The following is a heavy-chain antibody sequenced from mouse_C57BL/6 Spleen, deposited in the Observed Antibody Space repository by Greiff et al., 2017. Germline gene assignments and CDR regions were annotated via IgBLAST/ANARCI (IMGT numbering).Heavy chain of an antibody. V-gene: IGHV1-7*01. CDR2: INPSNGYT. D-gene: IGHD1-1*01. CDR3: ASDYGTED. CDR1: GYTFTSYW. Sequence: VQLQQSGAELAKPGASVKLSCKASGYTFTSYWMHWVKQRPGQGLEWIGDINPSNGYTKYNQKFKDKATLTSDKSSSTAYMQLSSLTYEDSAVYYCASDYGTEDWGQGTTLTVSS. J-gene: IGHJ2*01.